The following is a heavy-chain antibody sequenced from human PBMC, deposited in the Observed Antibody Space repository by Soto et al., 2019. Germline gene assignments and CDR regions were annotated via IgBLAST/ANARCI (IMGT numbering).Heavy chain of an antibody. CDR2: IGTSGKTI. D-gene: IGHD4-4*01. Sequence: LCLSCAVSGFTFSSYEMNWVRQAPGKGLEWVSYIGTSGKTIYYADSVRGRFTISRDNAKNSLYLQMNSLRAEDTAVYFCARDPAIYSGKFDYGLDVWGRGTTVTVSS. CDR1: GFTFSSYE. CDR3: ARDPAIYSGKFDYGLDV. J-gene: IGHJ6*02. V-gene: IGHV3-48*03.